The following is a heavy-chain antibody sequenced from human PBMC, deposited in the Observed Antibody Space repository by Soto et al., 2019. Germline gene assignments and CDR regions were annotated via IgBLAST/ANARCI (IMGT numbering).Heavy chain of an antibody. D-gene: IGHD3-16*01. CDR1: GDTFSSYS. Sequence: QVQLVQSGAEVKKPGSPVKVSCKASGDTFSSYSINWVRQAPGQGLEWMGEIIPIFGTANYAQKFQGRATITADESTSTAYMELSSLRSEDTAVYYCARDGRRHSGGIDYWGQGTLVTVSS. CDR3: ARDGRRHSGGIDY. CDR2: IIPIFGTA. J-gene: IGHJ4*02. V-gene: IGHV1-69*01.